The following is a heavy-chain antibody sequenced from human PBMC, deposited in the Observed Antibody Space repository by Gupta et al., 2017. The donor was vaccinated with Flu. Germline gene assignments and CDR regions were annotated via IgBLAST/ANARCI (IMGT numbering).Heavy chain of an antibody. D-gene: IGHD3-22*01. V-gene: IGHV4-38-2*02. J-gene: IGHJ4*02. Sequence: LQLQESGPGLVKASETLSLTCAVSGYSIRTGYYWGWSRQPPGKGLEWISNIYSSGRTYYNPSIKSRVTITVDTSKNQFSLKLRSVTATDTAVYYCAREGGYDGSNYYQFWGQGTLVAVSS. CDR2: IYSSGRT. CDR1: GYSIRTGYY. CDR3: AREGGYDGSNYYQF.